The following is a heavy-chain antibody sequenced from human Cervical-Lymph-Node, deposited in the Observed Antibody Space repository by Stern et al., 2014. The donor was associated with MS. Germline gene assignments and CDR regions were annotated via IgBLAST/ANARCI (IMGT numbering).Heavy chain of an antibody. J-gene: IGHJ5*02. CDR1: GGTSSRHA. CDR3: AGRGSARRGSGWLDP. Sequence: QVQLVESGAEVNQPGSSLKVSCTASGGTSSRHAISWVRQAPGQGLEWLGGIIPVLSTTNYAQTFQGRVTITADASTSTTFVELSGLTSNDTALYYCAGRGSARRGSGWLDPWGQGTLVIVSS. D-gene: IGHD3-10*01. CDR2: IIPVLSTT. V-gene: IGHV1-69*01.